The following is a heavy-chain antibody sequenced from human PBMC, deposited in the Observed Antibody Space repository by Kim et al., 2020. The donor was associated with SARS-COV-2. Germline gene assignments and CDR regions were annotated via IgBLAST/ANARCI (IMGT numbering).Heavy chain of an antibody. CDR2: IYYSGST. CDR3: ARAPYDYFLLFDY. J-gene: IGHJ4*02. D-gene: IGHD3-16*01. Sequence: SETLSLTCTFSGGSISISSYYWGWLRQPPWKGLDWIGFIYYSGSTYYNQSLKSRVTISVDTSQNQFSLKLSSVTASDTSVFYCARAPYDYFLLFDYGGQG. CDR1: GGSISISSYY. V-gene: IGHV4-39*07.